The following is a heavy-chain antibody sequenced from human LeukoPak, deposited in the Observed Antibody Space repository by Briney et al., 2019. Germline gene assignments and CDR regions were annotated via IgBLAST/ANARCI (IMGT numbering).Heavy chain of an antibody. J-gene: IGHJ6*03. CDR3: ARGGENFWSGYPSYYYYYYMDV. D-gene: IGHD3-3*01. CDR1: GGTFSSYA. CDR2: IIPIFGTA. Sequence: GASVKVSCKASGGTFSSYAISWVRQAPGQGLEWMGGIIPIFGTANYAQKFQGRVTITADESTSTAYMELSSLRSEDTAVYYCARGGENFWSGYPSYYYYYYMDVWGKGTTVTVSS. V-gene: IGHV1-69*13.